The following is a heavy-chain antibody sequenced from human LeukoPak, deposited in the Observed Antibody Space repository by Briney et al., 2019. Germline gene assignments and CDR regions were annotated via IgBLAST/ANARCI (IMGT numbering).Heavy chain of an antibody. D-gene: IGHD3-22*01. V-gene: IGHV3-49*04. CDR2: IRSKANGGTK. J-gene: IGHJ4*02. CDR1: GFTFGDYA. Sequence: GGSLRLSCTASGFTFGDYAMSWVRQAPGKGLEWVGFIRSKANGGTKEYAASVKGRFTISRDDSKSIAYLQMNSLKTEDTAVYYCTRVFEYYYDSSGPGYYFDYWGQGTLVTVSS. CDR3: TRVFEYYYDSSGPGYYFDY.